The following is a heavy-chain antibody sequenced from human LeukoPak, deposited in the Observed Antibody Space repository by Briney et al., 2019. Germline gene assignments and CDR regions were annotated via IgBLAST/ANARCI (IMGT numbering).Heavy chain of an antibody. CDR1: GGTFSSYA. CDR2: IIPIFGTA. Sequence: SVKVSCKASGGTFSSYAISWVRQAPGQGLEWMGGIIPIFGTANYAQKFLGRVTITADESTSTAYMELSSLRSEDTAVYYCARVLPAATYYYYGMDVWGQGTTVTVSS. D-gene: IGHD2-2*01. CDR3: ARVLPAATYYYYGMDV. V-gene: IGHV1-69*13. J-gene: IGHJ6*02.